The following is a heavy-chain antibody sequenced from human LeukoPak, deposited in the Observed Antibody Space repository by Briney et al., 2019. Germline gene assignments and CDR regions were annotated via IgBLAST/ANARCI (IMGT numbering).Heavy chain of an antibody. CDR1: GGSISNYY. Sequence: SETLSLTCTFSGGSISNYYWSWIRQTPGKGLEWIGYIYYSGNTDYNPSLKSRVTISVDTSKNQFSLELSSATAADTATYYCARGYAYGPNYYFDYWGQGTLVTVSS. V-gene: IGHV4-59*01. J-gene: IGHJ4*02. CDR3: ARGYAYGPNYYFDY. D-gene: IGHD5-18*01. CDR2: IYYSGNT.